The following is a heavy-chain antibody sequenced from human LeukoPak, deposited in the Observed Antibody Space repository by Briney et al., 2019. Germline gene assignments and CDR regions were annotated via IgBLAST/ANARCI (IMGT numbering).Heavy chain of an antibody. J-gene: IGHJ4*02. CDR1: GFIFSSYA. D-gene: IGHD3-10*01. V-gene: IGHV3-23*01. CDR2: ISYSGDAT. Sequence: GGSLRLSCAASGFIFSSYAITWVRQPPGKGLEWVSTISYSGDATYYADSVKSRFTISRDNSKNTLYLQMNSLRAEDTAVYYCAKDVEFGSGTPLAYWGQGTLVTVSA. CDR3: AKDVEFGSGTPLAY.